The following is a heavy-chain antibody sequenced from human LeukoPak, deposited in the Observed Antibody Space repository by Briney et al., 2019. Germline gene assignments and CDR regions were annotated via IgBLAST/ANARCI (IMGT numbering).Heavy chain of an antibody. J-gene: IGHJ3*02. CDR3: ARFAAMAWGAFDI. CDR1: GGSFTDNS. CDR2: INHSGST. V-gene: IGHV4-34*01. Sequence: PSETLSLTCGVYGGSFTDNSWTWIRQSPGKGLEYIGEINHSGSTNYIPSLKSRVTISIDTSNYQFSLKLSSVTAADTAVYYCARFAAMAWGAFDIWGQGTMVIVSS. D-gene: IGHD5-18*01.